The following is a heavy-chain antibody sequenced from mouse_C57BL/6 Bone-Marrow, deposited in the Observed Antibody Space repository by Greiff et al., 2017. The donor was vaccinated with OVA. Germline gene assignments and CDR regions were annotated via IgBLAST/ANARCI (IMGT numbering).Heavy chain of an antibody. CDR1: GYPFNGYW. D-gene: IGHD1-1*01. J-gene: IGHJ2*01. Sequence: QPQQSGAELMKPGASVKLSCKATGYPFNGYWIERVKQRPGHGLEWIGEILPGSGSTNYHEKFKGKATFTTDTSSNTAYMQLSHLTTEDAAIYDGARNFTVNGSSPYYLDDWGQGTTLTVSS. CDR2: ILPGSGST. CDR3: ARNFTVNGSSPYYLDD. V-gene: IGHV1-9*01.